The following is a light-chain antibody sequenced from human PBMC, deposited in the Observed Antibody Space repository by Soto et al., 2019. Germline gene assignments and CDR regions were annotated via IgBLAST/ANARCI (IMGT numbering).Light chain of an antibody. CDR2: DAS. J-gene: IGKJ5*01. Sequence: DIVLTQSPATLSLSPGERVTLSCRASQSLTSSLAWYQQKPGQAPRLLIYDASTGATGLPARFSGSGSGTEFTLTINSLQAEDCAVYYCQQYYNWPRTFGQGTRLEN. V-gene: IGKV3-15*01. CDR1: QSLTSS. CDR3: QQYYNWPRT.